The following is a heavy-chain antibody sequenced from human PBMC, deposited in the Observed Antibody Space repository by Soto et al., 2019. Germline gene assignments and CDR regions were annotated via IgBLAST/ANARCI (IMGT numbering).Heavy chain of an antibody. Sequence: EVQLVESGGGLVQPGRSLRLSCAASGFTFDDYAMHWVRQAPGKGLEWVSGISWNSGSIGYADSVKGRFTISRDNAKNSLYLQMNSLRAEDTALYYCAKEDFNTVGYYYYYMDVWGKGTTVTVSS. CDR3: AKEDFNTVGYYYYYMDV. J-gene: IGHJ6*03. D-gene: IGHD4-4*01. CDR1: GFTFDDYA. CDR2: ISWNSGSI. V-gene: IGHV3-9*01.